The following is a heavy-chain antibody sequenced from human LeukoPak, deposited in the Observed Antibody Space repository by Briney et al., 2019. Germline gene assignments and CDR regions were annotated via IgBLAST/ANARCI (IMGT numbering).Heavy chain of an antibody. CDR2: ISYDGSNK. Sequence: GGSLRLSCAASGFTFSSYAMHWVRQAPGKGLEWVAVISYDGSNKYYADSVKGRFTISRDNSKNTLYLQMNSLRAEDTAVYYCARDGKNNVYCSSTSCYTLIDYWGQGTLVTVSS. V-gene: IGHV3-30-3*01. CDR3: ARDGKNNVYCSSTSCYTLIDY. CDR1: GFTFSSYA. J-gene: IGHJ4*02. D-gene: IGHD2-2*02.